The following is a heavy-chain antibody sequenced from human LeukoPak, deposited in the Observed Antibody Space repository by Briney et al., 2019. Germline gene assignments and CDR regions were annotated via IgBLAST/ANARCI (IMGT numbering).Heavy chain of an antibody. CDR2: ISYDGSDK. D-gene: IGHD3-3*01. Sequence: PGGSLRLSCAASEFTFSSYTMHWVRQAPGKGLEWVAVISYDGSDKYYADSVKGRFTISRDNSKNTLYLQMNNLRAEDATMYYCARAPSGYYPYSDCWGLGALVTVSS. CDR1: EFTFSSYT. CDR3: ARAPSGYYPYSDC. V-gene: IGHV3-30*04. J-gene: IGHJ4*02.